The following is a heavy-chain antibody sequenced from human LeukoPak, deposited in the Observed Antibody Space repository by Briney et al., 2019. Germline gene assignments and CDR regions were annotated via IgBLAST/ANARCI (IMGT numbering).Heavy chain of an antibody. D-gene: IGHD3-10*01. V-gene: IGHV1-69*05. Sequence: GASVKVSCKASGGTFSSYAISWVRQAPGQGLEWMGGIIPIFGTANYAQKFQGRVTMTTDTSTSTAYMELRSLRSDDTAVYYCAREVLYYYGSGTLPDYWGQGTLVTVSS. CDR3: AREVLYYYGSGTLPDY. CDR2: IIPIFGTA. J-gene: IGHJ4*02. CDR1: GGTFSSYA.